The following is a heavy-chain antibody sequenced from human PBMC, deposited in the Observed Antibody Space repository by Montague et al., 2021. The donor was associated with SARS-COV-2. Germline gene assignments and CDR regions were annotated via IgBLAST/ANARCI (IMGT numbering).Heavy chain of an antibody. J-gene: IGHJ2*01. V-gene: IGHV4-59*13. D-gene: IGHD1-14*01. CDR2: MYNSRSS. Sequence: SETLSLTCTVSGGSISAYYWSWVRQPPGKGLEWIAYMYNSRSSNYNPSLKSRVSISVDTSKSQFSLKLTSVTAADTAVYYCAREGIPTPGAEWKILHYHGMDVWGRGTLVTVSS. CDR3: AREGIPTPGAEWKILHYHGMDV. CDR1: GGSISAYY.